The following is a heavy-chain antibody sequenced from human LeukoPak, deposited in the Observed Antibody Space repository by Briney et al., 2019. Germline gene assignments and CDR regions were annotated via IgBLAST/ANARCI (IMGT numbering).Heavy chain of an antibody. D-gene: IGHD4-11*01. J-gene: IGHJ4*02. V-gene: IGHV1-2*06. Sequence: ASVKVSCKASGYTFAGSYMHWVRQAPGQGLEWVGRINPNSGGTSFAQKFQGSVTMTRDTSISTAYMKLSRLRSDDTAVYYCARGLENFDCWGQGTLVTVSS. CDR1: GYTFAGSY. CDR3: ARGLENFDC. CDR2: INPNSGGT.